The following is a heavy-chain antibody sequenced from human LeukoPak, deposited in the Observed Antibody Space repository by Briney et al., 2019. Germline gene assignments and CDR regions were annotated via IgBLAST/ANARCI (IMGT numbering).Heavy chain of an antibody. Sequence: GGSLRLSCAASGFTLSSYAMSWVRQAPGKGLEWVSTISGSGGITYYADSVKGRFTISRGNSKNTLYLQMNSLRAGDTAIYYCAKGLSGNWFDPWGQGTLVTVSS. J-gene: IGHJ5*02. CDR1: GFTLSSYA. CDR2: ISGSGGIT. D-gene: IGHD1-26*01. V-gene: IGHV3-23*01. CDR3: AKGLSGNWFDP.